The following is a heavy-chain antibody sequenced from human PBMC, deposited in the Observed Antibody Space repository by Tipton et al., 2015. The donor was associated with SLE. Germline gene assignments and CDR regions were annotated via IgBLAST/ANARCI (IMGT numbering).Heavy chain of an antibody. J-gene: IGHJ4*02. Sequence: TLSLTCTVSGGSVSSGSYSWSWIRQPPGKGLEWIAYIYYSGSTNYNPSLKSRVTISIDTSKNQFSLKLSSVTAADTAVYYCARGPRSMGSSTRVDTWGQGTLVTVSS. D-gene: IGHD2-2*01. CDR1: GGSVSSGSYS. CDR3: ARGPRSMGSSTRVDT. V-gene: IGHV4-61*01. CDR2: IYYSGST.